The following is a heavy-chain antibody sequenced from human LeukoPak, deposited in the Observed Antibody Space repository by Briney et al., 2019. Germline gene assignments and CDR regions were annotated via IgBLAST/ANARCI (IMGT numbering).Heavy chain of an antibody. CDR1: GFTFSSYS. J-gene: IGHJ3*02. CDR3: ARDQGSSDSFDI. D-gene: IGHD3-10*01. CDR2: ISDEGSDK. Sequence: SGGSLRLSCAASGFTFSSYSMHWVRQAPGKGLEWLAVISDEGSDKYYAHSVKGRFAISRDNSKSTLYLHMDSLRTDDTAMYYCARDQGSSDSFDIWGQGTLVIVSS. V-gene: IGHV3-30*09.